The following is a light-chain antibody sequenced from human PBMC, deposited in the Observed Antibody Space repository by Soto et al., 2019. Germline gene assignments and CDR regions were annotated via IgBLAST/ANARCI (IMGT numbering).Light chain of an antibody. CDR1: QNRNRS. V-gene: IGKV1-5*01. CDR3: QQYNSDSWT. Sequence: DIQMTQSPSTLSASVGDRVAMSCRGSQNRNRSLAWYQQKPGKAPKLLIYAASALHSGVPARVSGTGPGTDFTLTLSTLQPDCFATYYCQQYNSDSWTFGQGPKVDI. CDR2: AAS. J-gene: IGKJ1*01.